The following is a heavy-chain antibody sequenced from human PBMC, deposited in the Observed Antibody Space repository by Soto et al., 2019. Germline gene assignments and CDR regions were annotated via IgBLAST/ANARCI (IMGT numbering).Heavy chain of an antibody. CDR1: GFTFSSYG. V-gene: IGHV3-30*18. J-gene: IGHJ4*02. Sequence: QVQLVESGGGVVQPGRSLRLSCAAAGFTFSSYGMHWVRQAPGKGLGWVAVISYDGSNKYYADSVKGRFTISRDNSKNTLYLQMNSLRAEDTAVYYCAKEHMDFWSGAYFDYWGQGTLVTVSS. CDR2: ISYDGSNK. CDR3: AKEHMDFWSGAYFDY. D-gene: IGHD3-3*01.